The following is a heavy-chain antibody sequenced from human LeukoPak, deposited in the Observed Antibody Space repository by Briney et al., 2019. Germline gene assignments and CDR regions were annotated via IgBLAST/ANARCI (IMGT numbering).Heavy chain of an antibody. Sequence: GGSLRLSCAASGFTFSSYDMSWVRQAPGKGLEWVSASGGDGGSTYADSVKGRFTISRDNSKNTLYLQMNSLRADDTAVYYCAPSSSGYYVHFDYWGQGTLVTVSS. J-gene: IGHJ4*02. CDR2: SGGDGGST. D-gene: IGHD3-22*01. CDR3: APSSSGYYVHFDY. CDR1: GFTFSSYD. V-gene: IGHV3-23*01.